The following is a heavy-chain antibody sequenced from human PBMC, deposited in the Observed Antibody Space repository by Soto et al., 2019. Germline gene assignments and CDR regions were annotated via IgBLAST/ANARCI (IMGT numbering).Heavy chain of an antibody. V-gene: IGHV2-5*02. J-gene: IGHJ4*02. CDR1: WFSLTTDRVG. D-gene: IGHD1-26*01. CDR3: AHAYCGRSLY. CDR2: IYWDDSK. Sequence: QITLKESGPTLVKPTQTLTLTCTFSWFSLTTDRVGVGWIRQPPGEALEWLAVIYWDDSKTYRPSLESRLTITKDTSKNQVAITMTNMDSLDTATYYCAHAYCGRSLYWGQGTLVTVSS.